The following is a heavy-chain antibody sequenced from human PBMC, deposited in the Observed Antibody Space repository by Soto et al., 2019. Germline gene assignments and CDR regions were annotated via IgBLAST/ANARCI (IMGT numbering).Heavy chain of an antibody. CDR1: GVSISNYY. CDR2: IYYSGST. Sequence: SETLSLTCTVSGVSISNYYWTWIRQPPGKGLEWIGYIYYSGSTNYNPSLKSRVTISVDTSKNQFSLKLSSVTAADTAVYYCARENGWLTLDYWGQATLVPVSS. V-gene: IGHV4-59*01. J-gene: IGHJ4*02. CDR3: ARENGWLTLDY. D-gene: IGHD6-19*01.